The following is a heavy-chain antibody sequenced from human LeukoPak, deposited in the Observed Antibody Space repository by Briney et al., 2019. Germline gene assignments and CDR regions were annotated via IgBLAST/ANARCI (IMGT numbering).Heavy chain of an antibody. D-gene: IGHD3-9*01. CDR1: GFTFSSYE. J-gene: IGHJ4*02. V-gene: IGHV3-23*01. CDR3: AKDGRYFDWGAPDY. CDR2: ISGSGGRT. Sequence: GGSLRLSCAASGFTFSSYEMNWVRQAPGKGLEWVSSISGSGGRTYYADSVKGRFTISRDNSKNTLYVEMNSLRVEDTAVYPCAKDGRYFDWGAPDYWGQGTLVTVSS.